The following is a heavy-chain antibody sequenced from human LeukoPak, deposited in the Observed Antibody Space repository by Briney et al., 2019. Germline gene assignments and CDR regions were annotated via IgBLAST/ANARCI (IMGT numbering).Heavy chain of an antibody. J-gene: IGHJ4*02. D-gene: IGHD3-10*01. CDR3: ARPRGMYYYGSGAFDY. Sequence: SETLSLTCAVYGGSVSGYYCSSIRQPPGKGLEWIGEINHSGSTNYNPSLKSRVTISVDTSKNQFSLKLSAVTAADTAVYYCARPRGMYYYGSGAFDYWGQGTLVTVSS. V-gene: IGHV4-34*01. CDR2: INHSGST. CDR1: GGSVSGYY.